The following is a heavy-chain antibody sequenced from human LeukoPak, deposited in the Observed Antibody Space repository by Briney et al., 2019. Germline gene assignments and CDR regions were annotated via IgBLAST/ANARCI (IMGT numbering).Heavy chain of an antibody. J-gene: IGHJ4*02. V-gene: IGHV3-11*06. D-gene: IGHD3-9*01. Sequence: GGSLRLSCAASGFTFSDYYMSWIHQAPGKGLEWISYISTTSGFTKYADSVKGRFTISRDNAKNTLYLQMNRLGVEDTAVYYCARDISRSPRDYWGQGTLVTVSS. CDR1: GFTFSDYY. CDR3: ARDISRSPRDY. CDR2: ISTTSGFT.